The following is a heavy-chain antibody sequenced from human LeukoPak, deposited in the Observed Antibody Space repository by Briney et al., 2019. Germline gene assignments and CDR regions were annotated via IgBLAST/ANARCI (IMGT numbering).Heavy chain of an antibody. CDR3: ARTHSGSYYGFDF. J-gene: IGHJ4*02. D-gene: IGHD1-26*01. Sequence: NPSETLSHTCTVSSGSITSSGYYWVWIRQPPGKGLDWIGSLYHSGSAYYNPSLKSRVTISVDTSKNQFSLKLNSVTAADTAVYYCARTHSGSYYGFDFWGQGTLVTVSS. CDR1: SGSITSSGYY. V-gene: IGHV4-39*01. CDR2: LYHSGSA.